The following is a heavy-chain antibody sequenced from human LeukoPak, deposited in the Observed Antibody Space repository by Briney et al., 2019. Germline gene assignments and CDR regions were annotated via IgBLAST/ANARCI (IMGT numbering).Heavy chain of an antibody. D-gene: IGHD6-13*01. V-gene: IGHV4-39*01. J-gene: IGHJ5*02. CDR1: GGSISSSSYY. CDR3: ARHDQPAAGTLVDP. CDR2: IYYSGST. Sequence: PSETLSLTCTVSGGSISSSSYYWGWIRQPPGKGLEWIGSIYYSGSTYYNPSLKSRVTISVDTSKNQFSLKLSPVTAADTAVYYCARHDQPAAGTLVDPWGQGTLVTVSS.